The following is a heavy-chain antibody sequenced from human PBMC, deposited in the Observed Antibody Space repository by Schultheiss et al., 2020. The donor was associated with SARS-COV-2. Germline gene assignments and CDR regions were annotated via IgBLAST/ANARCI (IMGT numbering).Heavy chain of an antibody. V-gene: IGHV4-39*01. Sequence: SETLSLTCTVSGGSISSSSYYWGWIRQPPGKGLEWIGSIYYSGSTYYNPSLKSRVTISVDTSKNQFSLKLSSVTAADTAVYYCARQDGAAAGTGRLYYYYYMDVWGKGTTVTVSS. CDR2: IYYSGST. CDR1: GGSISSSSYY. J-gene: IGHJ6*03. CDR3: ARQDGAAAGTGRLYYYYYMDV. D-gene: IGHD6-13*01.